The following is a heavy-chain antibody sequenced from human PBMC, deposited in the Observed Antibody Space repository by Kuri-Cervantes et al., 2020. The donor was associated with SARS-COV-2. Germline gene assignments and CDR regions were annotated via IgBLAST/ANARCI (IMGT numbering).Heavy chain of an antibody. CDR2: IYYSGST. D-gene: IGHD2-8*02. CDR1: GGSISSYY. Sequence: GSLRLSCTVSGGSISSYYWSWIRRPPGKGLEWIGSIYYSGSTYYNPSLKSRVTISVDTSKNQFSLKLSSVTAADTAVYYCARNAPLVVYAIPDYYYYMDVWGKGTTVTVSS. V-gene: IGHV4-59*05. J-gene: IGHJ6*03. CDR3: ARNAPLVVYAIPDYYYYMDV.